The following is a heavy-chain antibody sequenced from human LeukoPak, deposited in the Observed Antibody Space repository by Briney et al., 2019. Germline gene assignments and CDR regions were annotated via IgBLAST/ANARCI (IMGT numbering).Heavy chain of an antibody. CDR2: IFGDGPSL. CDR1: GFYFSASS. D-gene: IGHD3-16*01. J-gene: IGHJ4*02. CDR3: TREGGVGPGY. Sequence: GGSLRLSCAASGFYFSASSMNWVRQAPGKGLEWVSYIFGDGPSLYYADSVKGRFTISRDNAKNSLTLQMNSLRVDDTAVYYCTREGGVGPGYWGRGTLVTVSS. V-gene: IGHV3-21*01.